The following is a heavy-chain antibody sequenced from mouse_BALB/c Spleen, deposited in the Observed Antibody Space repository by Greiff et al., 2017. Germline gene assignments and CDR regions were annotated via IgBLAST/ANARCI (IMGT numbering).Heavy chain of an antibody. CDR1: GYSITSDYA. D-gene: IGHD2-3*01. V-gene: IGHV3-2*02. CDR2: ISYSGST. CDR3: ARSDDGYYLYAMDY. Sequence: VQLQESGPGLVKPSQSLSLTCTVTGYSITSDYAWNWIRQFPGNKLEWMGYISYSGSTSYNPSLKSRISITRDTSKNQFFLQLNSVTTEDTATYYCARSDDGYYLYAMDYWGQGTSVTVSS. J-gene: IGHJ4*01.